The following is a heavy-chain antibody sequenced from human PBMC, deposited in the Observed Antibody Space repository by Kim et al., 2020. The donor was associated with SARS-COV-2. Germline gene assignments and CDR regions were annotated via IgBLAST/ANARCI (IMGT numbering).Heavy chain of an antibody. J-gene: IGHJ4*02. CDR3: ARDLRLGIYFNY. V-gene: IGHV3-11*01. Sequence: YYADSVKGRFTISRDNAKNSLYLQMNSLRAEDTAVYYCARDLRLGIYFNYWGQGTLVTVSS. D-gene: IGHD3-16*01.